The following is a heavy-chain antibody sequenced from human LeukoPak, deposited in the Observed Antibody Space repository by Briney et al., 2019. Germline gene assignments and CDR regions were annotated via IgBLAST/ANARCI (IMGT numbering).Heavy chain of an antibody. J-gene: IGHJ4*02. Sequence: SGPTLVKPTQTLTLTCTFSGFSLSTSRVGVGWIRQPPGEALEWLALIHWNGDKRYSPSLKSRLTISKDTSKNQVVLTMTDMDPVDTATYFCAHYTTGWSRFDYWGQGTLVTASS. CDR2: IHWNGDK. CDR1: GFSLSTSRVG. CDR3: AHYTTGWSRFDY. V-gene: IGHV2-5*01. D-gene: IGHD6-19*01.